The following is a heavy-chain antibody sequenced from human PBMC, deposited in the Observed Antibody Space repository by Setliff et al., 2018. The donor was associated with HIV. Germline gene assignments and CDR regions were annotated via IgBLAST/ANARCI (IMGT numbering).Heavy chain of an antibody. J-gene: IGHJ1*01. D-gene: IGHD6-13*01. V-gene: IGHV4-39*07. Sequence: SETLSLTCTVSGGSIKSSSYYWGWIRQPPGKGLEWIGSIYYSGNTYYNPSLKSRVTISEDTSRNQFSLRLSTVTAADTAIYYCARVPTSSWYVTTQRTKEYFHHWGQGTLVTVSS. CDR2: IYYSGNT. CDR1: GGSIKSSSYY. CDR3: ARVPTSSWYVTTQRTKEYFHH.